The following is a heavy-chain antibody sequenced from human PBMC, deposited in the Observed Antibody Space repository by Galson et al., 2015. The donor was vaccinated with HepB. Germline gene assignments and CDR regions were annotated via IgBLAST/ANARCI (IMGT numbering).Heavy chain of an antibody. CDR1: GFTFSSYS. J-gene: IGHJ4*02. D-gene: IGHD4-17*01. CDR2: ISSSSSTI. CDR3: ARGPYDYGDYLVFGSSGYFDY. V-gene: IGHV3-48*02. Sequence: SLRLSCAASGFTFSSYSMNWVRQAPGKGLEWVSYISSSSSTIYYADSVKGRFTISRDNAKNSLYLQMNSLRDEDTAVYYCARGPYDYGDYLVFGSSGYFDYWGQGTLVTVSS.